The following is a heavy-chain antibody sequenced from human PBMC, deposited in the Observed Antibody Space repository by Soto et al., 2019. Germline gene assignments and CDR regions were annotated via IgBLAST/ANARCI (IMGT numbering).Heavy chain of an antibody. V-gene: IGHV4-31*03. CDR3: ARACVSHYYGSGSYYNAPPPCYFDY. CDR2: IYYSGST. CDR1: GGSISSGGYY. D-gene: IGHD3-10*01. J-gene: IGHJ4*02. Sequence: PSETLSLTCTVSGGSISSGGYYWSWIRQHPGKGLEWIGYIYYSGSTYYNPSLKSRVTISVDTSKNQFSLKLSSVTAADTAVYYCARACVSHYYGSGSYYNAPPPCYFDYWGQGTLVTVSS.